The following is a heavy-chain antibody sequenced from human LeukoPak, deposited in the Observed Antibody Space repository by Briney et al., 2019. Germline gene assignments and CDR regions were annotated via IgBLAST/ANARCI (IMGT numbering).Heavy chain of an antibody. CDR1: GFTVSSNY. CDR3: ARDRWDYGSGFWYFDL. V-gene: IGHV3-53*01. J-gene: IGHJ2*01. CDR2: IYSGGST. D-gene: IGHD3-10*01. Sequence: GGSLRLSCAASGFTVSSNYTSWVRQAPGKGLEWVSVIYSGGSTYYADSVKGRFTISRDNSKNTLYLRMNSLRAEDTAVYYCARDRWDYGSGFWYFDLWGRGTLVTVSS.